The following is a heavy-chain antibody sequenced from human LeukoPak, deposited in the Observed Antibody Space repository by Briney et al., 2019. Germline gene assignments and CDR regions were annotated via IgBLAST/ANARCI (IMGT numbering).Heavy chain of an antibody. CDR1: GGSFSGYY. J-gene: IGHJ5*02. CDR3: ARERTWIQLWFGAQNWFDP. Sequence: PSETLSLTCAVYGGSFSGYYWSWIRQPPGKGLEWIGEINHSGSTNYNPSLKSRVTISVDTSKNQFSLKLSSVTAADTAVYYCARERTWIQLWFGAQNWFDPWGQGTLVTVSS. CDR2: INHSGST. V-gene: IGHV4-34*01. D-gene: IGHD5-18*01.